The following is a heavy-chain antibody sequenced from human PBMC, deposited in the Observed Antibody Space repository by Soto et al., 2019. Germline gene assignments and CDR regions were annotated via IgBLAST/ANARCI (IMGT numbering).Heavy chain of an antibody. Sequence: GGSLRLSCVPSGFTFSPLWMSWVRQGQGKGLEWVSRINSDGTITPYADSVKGRFTISRDNAKNTLYLQMHSLRAEDTALYFCVRDRGYPDSLDVWGRGTMVTVSS. CDR3: VRDRGYPDSLDV. J-gene: IGHJ3*01. CDR1: GFTFSPLW. D-gene: IGHD1-1*01. CDR2: INSDGTIT. V-gene: IGHV3-74*01.